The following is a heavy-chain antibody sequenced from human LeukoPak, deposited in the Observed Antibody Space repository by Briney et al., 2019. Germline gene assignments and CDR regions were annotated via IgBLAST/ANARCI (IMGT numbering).Heavy chain of an antibody. CDR2: IYYSGST. CDR1: GGSISSGDYY. CDR3: ARGDRYYDILTGYYSVPYFDY. V-gene: IGHV4-30-4*01. D-gene: IGHD3-9*01. Sequence: SETLSLTCTGSGGSISSGDYYWSWIRQPPGKGLEWIGYIYYSGSTYYNPSLKSRVTISVDTSKNQFSLKLSSVTAADTAVYYCARGDRYYDILTGYYSVPYFDYWGQGTLVTVSS. J-gene: IGHJ4*02.